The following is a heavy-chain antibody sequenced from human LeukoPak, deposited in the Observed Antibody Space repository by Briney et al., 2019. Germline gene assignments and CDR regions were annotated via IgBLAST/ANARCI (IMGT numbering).Heavy chain of an antibody. CDR2: IYYSGST. J-gene: IGHJ5*02. V-gene: IGHV4-30-4*08. CDR3: ARFFGSGFDP. CDR1: GGSISSGDYY. D-gene: IGHD3-3*01. Sequence: SQTLSLTCTVSGGSISSGDYYWSWIRQPPGKGLEWIGYIYYSGSTSYNPSLKSRFTISVDTSKNQFSLKLSSVTAAGTAVYYCARFFGSGFDPWGQGTLVTVSS.